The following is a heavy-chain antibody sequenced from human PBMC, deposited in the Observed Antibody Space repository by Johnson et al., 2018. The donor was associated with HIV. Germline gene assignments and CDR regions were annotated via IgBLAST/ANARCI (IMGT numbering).Heavy chain of an antibody. CDR3: PSPEGPAGTQESAFDI. J-gene: IGHJ3*02. D-gene: IGHD2-2*01. CDR2: ISDDGSNK. CDR1: GFTFSSYA. V-gene: IGHV3-30*04. Sequence: QVQLVESGGGVVQPGRSLRLSCAASGFTFSSYAMPWVHQAPGKGLEWVAAISDDGSNKYYADSVKGRFTISRDNSKNTLYLQMNSLRAEDTAVYYCPSPEGPAGTQESAFDIWGQGTMVIVSS.